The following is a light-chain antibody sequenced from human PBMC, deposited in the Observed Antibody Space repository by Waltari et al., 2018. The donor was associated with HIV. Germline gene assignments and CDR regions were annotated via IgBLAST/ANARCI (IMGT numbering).Light chain of an antibody. CDR1: VLPNQY. V-gene: IGLV3-25*03. J-gene: IGLJ1*01. Sequence: SYELTQPPSVSVSPGQTARITCSGDVLPNQYTFWYQQKSGQAPVLVVYNDSERPAGIPERFSGSSSGTTVTLFIDGVQAEDEADYYCQAADSSGSYFVFGTGTKVTVL. CDR2: NDS. CDR3: QAADSSGSYFV.